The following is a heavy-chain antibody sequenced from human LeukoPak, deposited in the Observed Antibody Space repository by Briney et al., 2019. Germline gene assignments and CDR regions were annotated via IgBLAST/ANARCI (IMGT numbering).Heavy chain of an antibody. CDR3: AREEAANPFDY. J-gene: IGHJ4*02. D-gene: IGHD2-15*01. V-gene: IGHV3-11*04. CDR2: ISSSGSTI. CDR1: GFTFSDYY. Sequence: GGSLRLSCAASGFTFSDYYMSWIRQAPGKGLERVSYISSSGSTIYYADSVKGRFTISRDNAKNSLYLQMNSLRAEDTAVYYCAREEAANPFDYWGQGTLVTVSS.